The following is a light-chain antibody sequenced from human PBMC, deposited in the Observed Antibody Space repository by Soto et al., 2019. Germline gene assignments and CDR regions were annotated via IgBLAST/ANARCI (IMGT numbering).Light chain of an antibody. J-gene: IGLJ1*01. CDR2: DVS. CDR1: SSDIGGYNY. Sequence: QSALTQPASVSGSPGQSTTISCTGTSSDIGGYNYVSWYQQLPGEAPKLIIYDVSDRPSGVSTRFSGSKSGNTASLTISGLQAEDEGDYYCSSFTSRHTYVFGTGTKPPS. V-gene: IGLV2-14*01. CDR3: SSFTSRHTYV.